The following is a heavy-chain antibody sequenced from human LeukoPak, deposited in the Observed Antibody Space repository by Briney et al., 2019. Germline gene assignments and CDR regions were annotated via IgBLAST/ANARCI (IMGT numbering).Heavy chain of an antibody. CDR3: ARDRTAMGNWFDP. CDR1: GGSISSSSYY. Sequence: TSETLSLTCTVSGGSISSSSYYWGWIRQPPGKGLEWIGSIYYSGSTYYNPSLKSRVTISVDTSKNQFSLKLSSVTAADTAVYYCARDRTAMGNWFDPWGQGTLVTVSS. V-gene: IGHV4-39*07. D-gene: IGHD5-18*01. CDR2: IYYSGST. J-gene: IGHJ5*02.